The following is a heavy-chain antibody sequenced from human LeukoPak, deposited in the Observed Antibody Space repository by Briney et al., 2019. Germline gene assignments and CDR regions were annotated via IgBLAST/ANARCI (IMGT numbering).Heavy chain of an antibody. Sequence: SGGSLRLSCAASGFTFSSYAMNWVRQAPGKGLEWISSISGSGDNTYYADSVKGRFTISRDNAENTLYLQMNSLRAEDTAVYYCARVRWGGLYYFDYWGQGTLVTVSS. V-gene: IGHV3-23*01. CDR1: GFTFSSYA. CDR3: ARVRWGGLYYFDY. CDR2: ISGSGDNT. D-gene: IGHD3-16*01. J-gene: IGHJ4*02.